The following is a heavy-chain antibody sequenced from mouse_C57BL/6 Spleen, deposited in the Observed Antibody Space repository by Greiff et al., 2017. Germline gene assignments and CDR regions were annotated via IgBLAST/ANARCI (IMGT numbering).Heavy chain of an antibody. CDR3: VRHEYSNWDYYAMDY. V-gene: IGHV10-1*01. D-gene: IGHD2-5*01. J-gene: IGHJ4*01. CDR2: IRSNSNNYAT. CDR1: GFSFNTYA. Sequence: GGGLVQPKGSLKLSCAASGFSFNTYAMNWVRQAPGKGLEWVARIRSNSNNYATYYADSVKDRFTSSRDDSESMLYMQMNNLKTEDTAMYYGVRHEYSNWDYYAMDYWGQGTSVTVSS.